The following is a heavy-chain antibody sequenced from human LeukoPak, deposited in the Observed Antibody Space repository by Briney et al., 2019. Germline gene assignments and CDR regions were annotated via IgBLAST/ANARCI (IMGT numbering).Heavy chain of an antibody. V-gene: IGHV4-39*01. CDR3: ARYLRSSGTYYFDY. D-gene: IGHD3-22*01. J-gene: IGHJ4*02. CDR2: IYYSGNT. Sequence: SETLSLTCTASGGSISSNSYYWGWIRQPPGKGLEWIGKIYYSGNTYFNPSLKSRATISVDTSKNQFSLKLTSVTAADTAIYYCARYLRSSGTYYFDYWGQGTLVTVSS. CDR1: GGSISSNSYY.